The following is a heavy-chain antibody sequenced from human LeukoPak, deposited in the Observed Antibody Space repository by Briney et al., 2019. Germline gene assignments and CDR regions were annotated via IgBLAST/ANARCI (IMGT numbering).Heavy chain of an antibody. D-gene: IGHD5-12*01. CDR2: ISVYNGNR. V-gene: IGHV1-18*01. Sequence: ASVKVSCKAPGYTFTSYGISWVRQAPGQGLEWMGWISVYNGNRNYAQKLQGRVTMTTDTSTSTAYMELRSLISDDTAVYYCARDRRPSDIVATITVSPFDYWGQGTLVTVSS. CDR3: ARDRRPSDIVATITVSPFDY. CDR1: GYTFTSYG. J-gene: IGHJ4*02.